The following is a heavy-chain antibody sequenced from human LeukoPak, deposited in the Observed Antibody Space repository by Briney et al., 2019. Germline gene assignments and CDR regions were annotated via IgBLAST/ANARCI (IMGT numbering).Heavy chain of an antibody. CDR2: INHSGST. CDR3: ARLPHYYGSGKYAFDI. J-gene: IGHJ3*02. V-gene: IGHV4-34*01. D-gene: IGHD3-10*01. Sequence: SETLSLTCAVYGGSFSGYYWSWIRQPPGKGLEWIGEINHSGSTNYNPSLKSRVTISVDTSKNQFSLKLSSVTAADTAVYYCARLPHYYGSGKYAFDIWGQGTMVTVSS. CDR1: GGSFSGYY.